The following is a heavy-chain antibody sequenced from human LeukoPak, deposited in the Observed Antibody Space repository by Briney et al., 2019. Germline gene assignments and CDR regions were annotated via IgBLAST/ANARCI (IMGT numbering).Heavy chain of an antibody. CDR1: GFTVSSNY. Sequence: PGGSLRLSCAASGFTVSSNYMSWVRQAPGKGLEWVSVIYSGGSTYYADSVKGRFTISRDNSKNTLYLQMNSLRAEDTAVYYCARYPKYEALNWFDPWGQGTLVTVSS. J-gene: IGHJ5*02. V-gene: IGHV3-66*01. CDR3: ARYPKYEALNWFDP. D-gene: IGHD2-2*01. CDR2: IYSGGST.